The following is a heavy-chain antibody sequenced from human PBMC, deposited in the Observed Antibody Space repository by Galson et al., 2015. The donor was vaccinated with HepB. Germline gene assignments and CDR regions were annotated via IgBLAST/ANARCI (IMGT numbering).Heavy chain of an antibody. CDR1: GFTFSSYS. CDR3: AREGGAHYDSNGYYFDY. Sequence: SLRLSCAASGFTFSSYSMNWVRQAPGKGLEWVSYISSSSSTIYYADSVKGRFTISRDNAKNSLYLQMNSLRDEDTAVYYCAREGGAHYDSNGYYFDYWGQGTLVTVSS. V-gene: IGHV3-48*02. D-gene: IGHD3-22*01. J-gene: IGHJ4*02. CDR2: ISSSSSTI.